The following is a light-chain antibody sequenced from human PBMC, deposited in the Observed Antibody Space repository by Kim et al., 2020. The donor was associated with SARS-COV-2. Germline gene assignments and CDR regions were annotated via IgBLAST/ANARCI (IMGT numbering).Light chain of an antibody. V-gene: IGLV2-14*03. CDR1: SSDVGAYTY. CDR3: SSYTTSSTFV. CDR2: DVN. J-gene: IGLJ1*01. Sequence: QSALTQPASVSGSPGQSITISCTGTSSDVGAYTYVSWYQHHPGKAPKLMIYDVNKRPSGVSNRFSGSKSGDTASLSISGLQPEDEADYYCSSYTTSSTFVFGTETKVTDL.